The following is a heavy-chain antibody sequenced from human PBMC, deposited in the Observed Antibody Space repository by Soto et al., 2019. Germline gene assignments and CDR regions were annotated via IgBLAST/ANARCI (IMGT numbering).Heavy chain of an antibody. Sequence: GGSLRLSCQASGFNFDNYGMHWVRQAPGRGLEWVAVITYDGSFQYYADSVKGRFTISRDNSKNTLSLHLNTLKPEDTAVYHCEKDRVGGNFYTNLAFWGQGTLVTVSS. V-gene: IGHV3-30*18. D-gene: IGHD3-16*01. CDR1: GFNFDNYG. CDR2: ITYDGSFQ. J-gene: IGHJ4*02. CDR3: EKDRVGGNFYTNLAF.